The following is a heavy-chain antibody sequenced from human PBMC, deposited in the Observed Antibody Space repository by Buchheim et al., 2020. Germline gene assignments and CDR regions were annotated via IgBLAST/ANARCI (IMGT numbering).Heavy chain of an antibody. CDR1: GFTFSDYY. CDR2: ISSSSSYT. D-gene: IGHD2-2*01. Sequence: QVQLVESGGGLVKPGGSLRLSCAASGFTFSDYYMSWIRQAPGKGLEWVSYISSSSSYTNYADSVKGRFTISRDNAKNSLYLQMNSLRAEDTAVYYCARGEPKPGIVVVPAAIHYYYGMDVWGQGTT. V-gene: IGHV3-11*06. J-gene: IGHJ6*02. CDR3: ARGEPKPGIVVVPAAIHYYYGMDV.